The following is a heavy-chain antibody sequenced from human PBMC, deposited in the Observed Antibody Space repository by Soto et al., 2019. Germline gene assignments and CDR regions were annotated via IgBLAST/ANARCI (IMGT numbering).Heavy chain of an antibody. D-gene: IGHD3-3*01. J-gene: IGHJ4*02. CDR1: GFTFSSYA. CDR3: AKDKGTTIFGVVNFLFDY. V-gene: IGHV3-23*01. CDR2: ISGSGGST. Sequence: GGSLRLSXAASGFTFSSYAMSWVRQAPEKGLEWVSAISGSGGSTYYADSVKGRFTISRDNSKNTLYLQMNSLRAEDTAVYYCAKDKGTTIFGVVNFLFDYWGQGTLVTVSS.